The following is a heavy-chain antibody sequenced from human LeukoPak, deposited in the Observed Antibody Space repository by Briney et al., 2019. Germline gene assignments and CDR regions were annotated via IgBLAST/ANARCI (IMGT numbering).Heavy chain of an antibody. V-gene: IGHV3-30-3*01. J-gene: IGHJ4*02. CDR3: ARDGN. Sequence: SGVSLRLSCAASGFTFSSYAMHWVRQAPGKGLEWVAVISYDGSNKYYADSVKGRFTISRDNSKNTLYLQMNSLRAEDTAVYYCARDGNWGQGTLVTVSS. D-gene: IGHD1-26*01. CDR2: ISYDGSNK. CDR1: GFTFSSYA.